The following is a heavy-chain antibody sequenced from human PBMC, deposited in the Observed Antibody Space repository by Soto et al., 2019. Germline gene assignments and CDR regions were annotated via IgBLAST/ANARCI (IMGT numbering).Heavy chain of an antibody. D-gene: IGHD3-10*01. Sequence: GGSLRLSCAASGFTFSSYSMNWVRQAPVKGLEWVSSISSSSSYIYYADSVKGRFTISRDNAKNSLYLQMNSLRAEDTAVYYCAVYYYGSGTTDWFDPWGQGTLVTVSS. CDR3: AVYYYGSGTTDWFDP. J-gene: IGHJ5*02. CDR2: ISSSSSYI. CDR1: GFTFSSYS. V-gene: IGHV3-21*01.